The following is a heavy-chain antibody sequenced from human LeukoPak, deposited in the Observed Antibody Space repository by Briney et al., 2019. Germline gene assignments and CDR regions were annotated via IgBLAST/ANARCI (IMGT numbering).Heavy chain of an antibody. CDR1: GYSFTSYW. CDR2: IYPGDSDT. D-gene: IGHD2-15*01. J-gene: IGHJ6*03. V-gene: IGHV5-51*01. Sequence: GESLKISCKGSGYSFTSYWIGWVRQMPGKGLEWMGIIYPGDSDTRYSPSFQGQVTISADKSISTAYLQWSSLKASDTAMCYCARRRYCSGGSCYPYYYYYMDVWGKGTTVTVSS. CDR3: ARRRYCSGGSCYPYYYYYMDV.